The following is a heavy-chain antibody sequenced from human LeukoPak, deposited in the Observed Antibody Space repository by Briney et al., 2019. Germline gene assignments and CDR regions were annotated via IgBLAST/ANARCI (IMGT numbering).Heavy chain of an antibody. CDR1: GGSISSYY. V-gene: IGHV4-59*12. D-gene: IGHD3-22*01. CDR3: ARYDYYDSSGYLDY. Sequence: SSETLSLTCTVSGGSISSYYWSWIRQPPGKGLEWIGYIYYSGSTNYNPSLKSRVTMSVDTSKNQFSLKLSSVTAADTAVYYCARYDYYDSSGYLDYWGQGTLVTVSS. J-gene: IGHJ4*02. CDR2: IYYSGST.